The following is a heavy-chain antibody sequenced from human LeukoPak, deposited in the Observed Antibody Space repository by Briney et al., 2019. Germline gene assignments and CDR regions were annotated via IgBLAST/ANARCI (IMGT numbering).Heavy chain of an antibody. D-gene: IGHD2-2*01. CDR3: ARYCSSTSCFLVPRYYYYYYGMDV. CDR1: GFTFSSYA. Sequence: GGSLRLSCAASGFTFSSYAMSWVRQAPGKGLEWVSAISGSGGSTYYADSVKGRFTISRDNSKNTLYLQMNSLRAEDTAVYYCARYCSSTSCFLVPRYYYYYYGMDVWGQGTTVTVSS. CDR2: ISGSGGST. J-gene: IGHJ6*02. V-gene: IGHV3-23*01.